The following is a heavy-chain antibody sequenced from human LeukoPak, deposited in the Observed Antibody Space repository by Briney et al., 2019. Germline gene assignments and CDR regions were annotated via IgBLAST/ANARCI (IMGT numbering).Heavy chain of an antibody. CDR1: GGSISSYY. V-gene: IGHV4-59*08. CDR2: IYYSGST. CDR3: ARHKGSTGGYYDSSGYYVDY. Sequence: PSETLSLTCTVSGGSISSYYWSWIRQPPGKGLEWIGYIYYSGSTNYNPSLKSRVTISVDTSKNQFSLKLSSVTAADTAVYYCARHKGSTGGYYDSSGYYVDYWGQGTLVTVSS. D-gene: IGHD3-22*01. J-gene: IGHJ4*02.